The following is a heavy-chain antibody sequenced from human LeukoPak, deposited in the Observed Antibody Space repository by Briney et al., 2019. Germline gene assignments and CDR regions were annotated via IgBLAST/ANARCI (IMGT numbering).Heavy chain of an antibody. V-gene: IGHV3-30*02. CDR1: GFTFSSYG. CDR2: IRYDGSNK. J-gene: IGHJ4*02. CDR3: AKDGEPLGEADS. Sequence: GGSLRLSCAASGFTFSSYGMDWVRQAPGKGLEWVAFIRYDGSNKYYADSVKGRFTISRDNSKNTLYLQMNSLRAEDTAVYYCAKDGEPLGEADSWGQGTLVTVSS. D-gene: IGHD3-10*01.